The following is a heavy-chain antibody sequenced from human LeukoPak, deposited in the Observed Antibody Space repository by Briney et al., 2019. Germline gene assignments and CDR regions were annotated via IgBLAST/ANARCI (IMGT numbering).Heavy chain of an antibody. J-gene: IGHJ5*02. V-gene: IGHV3-23*01. CDR3: AKDPVPNYCSSTSCYDIRGVWFDP. Sequence: PGGSLRLSCAASGFTFSSYAMSWVRQAPGKGLEWVSAISGSGGSTYYADSVKGRFTISRDNSKNTLYLQMNSLRAEDTAVYYCAKDPVPNYCSSTSCYDIRGVWFDPWGQGTLVTVSS. CDR2: ISGSGGST. D-gene: IGHD2-2*01. CDR1: GFTFSSYA.